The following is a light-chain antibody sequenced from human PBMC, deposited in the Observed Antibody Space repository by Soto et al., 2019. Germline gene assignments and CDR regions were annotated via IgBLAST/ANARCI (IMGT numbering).Light chain of an antibody. Sequence: DIQMTQSPSRLSASVGDRVTITCRASQSIAYWLAWYQQKPGKAPNLLIYAASTLETGVPSRFSGSGYGTESTLTIASLQPDDSATYYCQQYNSFSKTFGRGTKVDIK. CDR1: QSIAYW. V-gene: IGKV1-5*01. J-gene: IGKJ1*01. CDR3: QQYNSFSKT. CDR2: AAS.